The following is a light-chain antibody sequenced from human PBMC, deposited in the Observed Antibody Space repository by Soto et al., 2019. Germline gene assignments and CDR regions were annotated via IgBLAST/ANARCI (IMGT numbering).Light chain of an antibody. Sequence: IHMTQSPSSVSASVGDRVTITCRASQGITSWLVWYQQKPGKAPKLLIYAASSLQSGVPSRFSGSGSGTDFSLTISSLQPEDFATYFCQQANSFPITFGQGTRLEIK. CDR2: AAS. CDR3: QQANSFPIT. CDR1: QGITSW. J-gene: IGKJ5*01. V-gene: IGKV1-12*01.